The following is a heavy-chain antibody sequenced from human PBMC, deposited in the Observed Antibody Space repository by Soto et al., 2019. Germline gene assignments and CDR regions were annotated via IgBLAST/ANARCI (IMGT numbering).Heavy chain of an antibody. Sequence: QVQLQESGPGLVKPSETLSLSCSVSNGSITVDGFYWTWMRQFPGKGLEWIGYRYHSGSYYTNPSLHSRVIISVDTAENQFSLRLTSVTAADTAVYYCARVFQTTGGWFDAWGQGVLVTVSP. CDR2: RYHSGSY. V-gene: IGHV4-31*03. CDR3: ARVFQTTGGWFDA. J-gene: IGHJ5*02. D-gene: IGHD1-26*01. CDR1: NGSITVDGFY.